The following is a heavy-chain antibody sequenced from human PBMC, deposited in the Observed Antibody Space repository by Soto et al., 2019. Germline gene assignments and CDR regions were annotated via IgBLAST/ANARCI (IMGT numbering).Heavy chain of an antibody. CDR2: ISGNNGKT. D-gene: IGHD2-2*01. CDR1: GYTFSMSG. J-gene: IGHJ6*02. CDR3: AREGPRPYDYYGMDV. V-gene: IGHV1-18*01. Sequence: QVQLVQSGAEVKKPGASVKVSCKSSGYTFSMSGISWVRQAPGQGLEWMGWISGNNGKTNYEQKFQDRVTMTTDTSTNMAYMELRSLRSDDTDVYYCAREGPRPYDYYGMDVWGQGTKVTVAS.